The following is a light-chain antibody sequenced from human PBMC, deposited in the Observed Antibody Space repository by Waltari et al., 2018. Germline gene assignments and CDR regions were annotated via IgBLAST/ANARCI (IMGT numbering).Light chain of an antibody. Sequence: DIVITQYPDSLDVSLGEMATLTRKSSQHVLYSSNNKNYLAWYQRKPGPPPKLLIYWASTRESGVPDRFSGSGSGTDFTLTISSLQAEDVAVYYCQQYYSTPPHTFGQGTKLEIK. J-gene: IGKJ2*01. CDR2: WAS. V-gene: IGKV4-1*01. CDR1: QHVLYSSNNKNY. CDR3: QQYYSTPPHT.